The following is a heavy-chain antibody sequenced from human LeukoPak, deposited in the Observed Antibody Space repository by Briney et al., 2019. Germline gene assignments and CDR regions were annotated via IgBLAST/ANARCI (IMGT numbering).Heavy chain of an antibody. Sequence: ASVKVSCKACVYTFTGYYMHWVRQDPGQGLEWMGRINPNSGGTNYAQKFQGRVTMTRDMSTSTVYMELSSLRSEDTAVYYCARVIVGSDKTFDYWGQGTLVTVSS. V-gene: IGHV1-2*06. CDR1: VYTFTGYY. CDR2: INPNSGGT. CDR3: ARVIVGSDKTFDY. D-gene: IGHD1-26*01. J-gene: IGHJ4*02.